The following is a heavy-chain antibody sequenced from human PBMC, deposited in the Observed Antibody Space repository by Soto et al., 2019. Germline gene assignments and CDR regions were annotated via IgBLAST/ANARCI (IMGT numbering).Heavy chain of an antibody. CDR2: IYHSGST. Sequence: QLQLQESGSGLVKPSQTLSLTCAVSGGSISSGGYSWSWIRQPPGKGLEWIGYIYHSGSTYYNPSRKSRVTISVDRSKNQFSLKLSSVTAADTAVYSCARECYPGELPDYWGQVTMGTVSS. D-gene: IGHD1-26*01. J-gene: IGHJ4*02. CDR3: ARECYPGELPDY. V-gene: IGHV4-30-2*01. CDR1: GGSISSGGYS.